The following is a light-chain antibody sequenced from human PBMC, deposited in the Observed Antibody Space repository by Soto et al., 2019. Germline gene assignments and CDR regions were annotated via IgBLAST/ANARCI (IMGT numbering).Light chain of an antibody. V-gene: IGLV2-8*01. CDR2: EVS. Sequence: QSALTQPPSTSGSPGQSVTISCTGTFNDVGGYDYVSWYQQHPGKAPKLLIYEVSKRPSGVPDRFSGSKSGNTASLTVSGLQAEDEDDYHCSAYAGSNNMLFGGGTKVTVL. J-gene: IGLJ2*01. CDR1: FNDVGGYDY. CDR3: SAYAGSNNML.